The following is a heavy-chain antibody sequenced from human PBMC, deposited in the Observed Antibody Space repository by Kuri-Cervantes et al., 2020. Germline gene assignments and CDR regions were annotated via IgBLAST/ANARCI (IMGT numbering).Heavy chain of an antibody. CDR2: MNPNSGNT. CDR3: AQTSIHYYDRSGDDAFDI. J-gene: IGHJ3*02. Sequence: ASVKDTCKASGYTFTSYDINWVRQATGQGLEWMGWMNPNSGNTGYAQKFQGRVTMTRNTSISTAYMELSRLRSEDTAVYYCAQTSIHYYDRSGDDAFDIWGQGTMVTVSS. V-gene: IGHV1-8*02. CDR1: GYTFTSYD. D-gene: IGHD3-22*01.